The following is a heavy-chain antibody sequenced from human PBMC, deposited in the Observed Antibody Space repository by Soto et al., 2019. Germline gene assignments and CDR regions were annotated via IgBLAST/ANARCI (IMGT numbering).Heavy chain of an antibody. CDR1: GFTVSSNY. D-gene: IGHD3-22*01. Sequence: GGSLRLSCAASGFTVSSNYMSWVRQAPGKGLEWVSVIYSGGSTYYADSVKGRFTISRDNSKNTLFLQMNSLRAEDTAVYYCATLPYYHDSSGYTIFDYWGQGTLVTVSS. V-gene: IGHV3-53*01. CDR3: ATLPYYHDSSGYTIFDY. CDR2: IYSGGST. J-gene: IGHJ4*02.